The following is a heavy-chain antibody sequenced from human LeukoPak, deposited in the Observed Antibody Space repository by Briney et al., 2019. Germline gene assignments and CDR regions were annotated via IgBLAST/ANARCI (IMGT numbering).Heavy chain of an antibody. J-gene: IGHJ4*02. CDR1: GFTFSSYA. V-gene: IGHV3-30-3*01. CDR2: ISYDGSNK. CDR3: ARVLGSGVTRGPDY. D-gene: IGHD6-19*01. Sequence: GGSLRLSCAASGFTFSSYAMHWVRQAPGKGLEWVAVISYDGSNKYYADSVKGRFTISRDNSKNTLYLQMNSLRAEDTAVYYCARVLGSGVTRGPDYWGQGTLVTVSS.